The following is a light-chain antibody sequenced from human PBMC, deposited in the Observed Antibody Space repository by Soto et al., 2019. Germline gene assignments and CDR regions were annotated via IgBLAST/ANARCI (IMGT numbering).Light chain of an antibody. Sequence: ETVLTQSPGTLSLSPGEGATLSCRAGQSVSSSYLAWYQQKPGQAPRLLIYGASSRATGIPARFSGSGSGTDFTLTISRLEPEDFAVYYCQQYGSSLAWTFGQGTKVEIK. CDR2: GAS. J-gene: IGKJ1*01. V-gene: IGKV3-20*01. CDR1: QSVSSSY. CDR3: QQYGSSLAWT.